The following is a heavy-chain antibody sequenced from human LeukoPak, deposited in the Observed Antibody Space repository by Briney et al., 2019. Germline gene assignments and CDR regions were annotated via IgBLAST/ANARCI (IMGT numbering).Heavy chain of an antibody. CDR2: IYYSGST. CDR3: ARSRQLWSNYYFDY. D-gene: IGHD5-18*01. CDR1: GGSISSYY. V-gene: IGHV4-59*01. Sequence: PSETLSLTCTVSGGSISSYYWSWIRQPPGKGLEWIGYIYYSGSTNYNPSLKSRVTISVDTSKNQFSLKLSSVTAADTAVYYCARSRQLWSNYYFDYWGQGTLVTVSS. J-gene: IGHJ4*02.